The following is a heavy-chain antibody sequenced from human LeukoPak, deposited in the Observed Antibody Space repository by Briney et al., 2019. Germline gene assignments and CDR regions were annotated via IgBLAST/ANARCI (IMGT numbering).Heavy chain of an antibody. CDR3: ARVGLPLITMVRGFTMENWFDP. D-gene: IGHD3-10*01. CDR1: GYTFSNYG. V-gene: IGHV1-18*01. CDR2: ISGYNGNT. J-gene: IGHJ5*02. Sequence: GASVKVSCKASGYTFSNYGITWVRQAPGQGLEWMGWISGYNGNTNYAHNFQGRVTLTTDTSTSTAYMELRGLTSDDTAVYYCARVGLPLITMVRGFTMENWFDPWGQGTLVTVSS.